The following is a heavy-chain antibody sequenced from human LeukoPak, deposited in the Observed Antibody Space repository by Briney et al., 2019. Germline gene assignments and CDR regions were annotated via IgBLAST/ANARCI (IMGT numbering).Heavy chain of an antibody. CDR1: GGSISSTSYY. J-gene: IGHJ5*02. CDR3: ARHPDFGSSYYNWLDP. D-gene: IGHD6-6*01. V-gene: IGHV4-39*01. Sequence: SETLSLTCTVSGGSISSTSYYWGWIRQPPGKGLEWIGSLYYSGSTYYNPSLMGRVTISVDTSKNQFSLKLSSVTAADTAVYFCARHPDFGSSYYNWLDPWGQGTLVTVSS. CDR2: LYYSGST.